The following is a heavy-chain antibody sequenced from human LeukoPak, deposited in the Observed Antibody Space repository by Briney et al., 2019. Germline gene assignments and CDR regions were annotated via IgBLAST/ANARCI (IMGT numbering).Heavy chain of an antibody. CDR1: GFTFSSYA. J-gene: IGHJ4*02. CDR2: ISYDGSNK. CDR3: ARDYGGNSHFDY. Sequence: GRSLRLSCAASGFTFSSYAMHWVRQAPGKGLEWVAVISYDGSNKYYADSVKGRFTISRDNSKNTLYLQMNSLRAEDTAVYYCARDYGGNSHFDYWGQGTLVTVSS. D-gene: IGHD4-23*01. V-gene: IGHV3-30*14.